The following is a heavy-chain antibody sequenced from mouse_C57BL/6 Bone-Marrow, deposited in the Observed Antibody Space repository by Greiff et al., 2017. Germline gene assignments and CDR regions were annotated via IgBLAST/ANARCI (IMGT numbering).Heavy chain of an antibody. J-gene: IGHJ2*01. CDR2: IYPTSGRT. V-gene: IGHV1-55*01. CDR3: ARSGPLGRSFDY. D-gene: IGHD4-1*01. CDR1: GYTFTSYW. Sequence: QVQLQQPGAELVKPGASVKMSCKASGYTFTSYWITWVKQRPGQGLEWIGDIYPTSGRTNYNEKFKGKAILTLDTSSNTAYMQLSSLTSEDSAVFYCARSGPLGRSFDYWGQGTTLTVSS.